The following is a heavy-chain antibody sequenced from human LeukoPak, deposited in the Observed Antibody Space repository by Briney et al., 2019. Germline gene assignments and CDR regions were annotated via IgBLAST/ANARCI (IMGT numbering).Heavy chain of an antibody. CDR2: INPNSGGT. CDR1: GYTFTGYY. D-gene: IGHD2-2*03. Sequence: ASVKVSCKASGYTFTGYYMHWVRQAPGQGLEWMGWINPNSGGTNYAQKFQGWVTMTRDTSISTAYMELSRLRSDDTAVYYCARDLDIVVVPAARGYFQHWGQGTLVTVSS. V-gene: IGHV1-2*04. CDR3: ARDLDIVVVPAARGYFQH. J-gene: IGHJ1*01.